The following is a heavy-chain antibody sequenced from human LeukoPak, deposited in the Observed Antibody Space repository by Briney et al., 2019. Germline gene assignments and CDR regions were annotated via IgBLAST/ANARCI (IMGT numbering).Heavy chain of an antibody. CDR2: ISSSSYI. CDR1: GFTFSSYS. Sequence: GGSLRLSCAASGFTFSSYSMNWVRQAPGKGLEWVSSISSSSYIYYADSVKGRFTISRDNAKNSLYLQMNSLRAEDTAVYYCARDVGYCSGGICRSDAFDIWGQGTMVTVSS. D-gene: IGHD2-15*01. J-gene: IGHJ3*02. CDR3: ARDVGYCSGGICRSDAFDI. V-gene: IGHV3-21*01.